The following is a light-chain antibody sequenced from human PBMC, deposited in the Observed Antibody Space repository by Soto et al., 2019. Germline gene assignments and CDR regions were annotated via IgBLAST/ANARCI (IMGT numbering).Light chain of an antibody. J-gene: IGKJ4*01. CDR1: QGITSA. CDR3: QQFSTYPLS. CDR2: DVS. Sequence: AIPLTQSPSSLSASLGDRVTITCRSSQGITSAIAWYRQRPGMAPELLIYDVSTLASGVTSRFSGSGSGTDFTLTIRALQPEDFATYDCQQFSTYPLSFGVGTKVDI. V-gene: IGKV1-13*02.